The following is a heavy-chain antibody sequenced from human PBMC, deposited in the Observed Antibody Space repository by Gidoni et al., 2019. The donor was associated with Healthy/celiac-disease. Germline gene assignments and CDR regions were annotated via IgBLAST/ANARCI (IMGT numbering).Heavy chain of an antibody. Sequence: QVQLQQWSAGLLKPSTTLSLTGAGYGGSFSGYYWSWRRQPPGKGLELIGEINHSGSTNYNPSLKSRVTISVDTSKNQFSLKLSSVTAADTAVYYCAREGSSSWLPDYYYYMDVWGKGTTVTVSS. V-gene: IGHV4-34*01. D-gene: IGHD6-13*01. J-gene: IGHJ6*03. CDR3: AREGSSSWLPDYYYYMDV. CDR2: INHSGST. CDR1: GGSFSGYY.